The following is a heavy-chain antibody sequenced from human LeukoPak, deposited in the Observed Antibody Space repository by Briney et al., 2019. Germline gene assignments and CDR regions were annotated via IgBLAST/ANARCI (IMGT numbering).Heavy chain of an antibody. Sequence: SETLSLTCTVSVGSISSYYWRWIRQPPGRGLEWLGYIYYSGSTNYNPSLKSRVTISVDTSKNQFSLKLSSVTAADTAVYYCARISGGYSYGLGYYYGMDVWGQGTTVTVSS. CDR2: IYYSGST. CDR3: ARISGGYSYGLGYYYGMDV. V-gene: IGHV4-59*01. D-gene: IGHD5-18*01. CDR1: VGSISSYY. J-gene: IGHJ6*02.